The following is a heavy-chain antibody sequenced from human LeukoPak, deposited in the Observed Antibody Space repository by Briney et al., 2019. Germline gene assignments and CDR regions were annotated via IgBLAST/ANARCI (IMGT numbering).Heavy chain of an antibody. D-gene: IGHD3-10*02. CDR2: ISSSGSTT. V-gene: IGHV3-48*03. CDR3: AELRIPMLGGV. Sequence: PGGTLRLSCAASGFTFTIYEMNWGRHAPGEGPGWGSYISSSGSTTYYADSVKGRFTISRETAKNSLYLQMNSLRAEDTAVYYCAELRIPMLGGVWGKGPTVNISS. CDR1: GFTFTIYE. J-gene: IGHJ6*04.